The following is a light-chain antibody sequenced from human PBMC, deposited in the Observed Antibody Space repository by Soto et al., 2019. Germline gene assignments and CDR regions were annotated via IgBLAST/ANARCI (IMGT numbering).Light chain of an antibody. CDR2: DTS. CDR1: TGAVTSGHY. CDR3: LLSYSGARPWV. Sequence: QAVVTQEPSLTVSPGGTVTRPCGSSTGAVTSGHYPYWFQQKPGQAPRTLIYDTSNKHSWTPARFSGSLLGGKAALTLSGAQPEDEAEYYCLLSYSGARPWVFGGGTKVTVL. V-gene: IGLV7-46*01. J-gene: IGLJ3*02.